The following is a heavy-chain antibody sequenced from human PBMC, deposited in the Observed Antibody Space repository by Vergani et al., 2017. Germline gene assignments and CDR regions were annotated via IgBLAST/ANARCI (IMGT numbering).Heavy chain of an antibody. CDR3: ARDLLDSSGYVHWFDP. D-gene: IGHD3-22*01. CDR1: GFTFDDYG. CDR2: INWNGCST. Sequence: EVQLVESGGGVVRPGGSLRLSCAASGFTFDDYGMSWVRQAPGKGREWVSGINWNGCSTGYADSVKGRFTISRDNAKNSLYLQMNSLRAEDTALYHCARDLLDSSGYVHWFDPWGQGTLVTVSS. J-gene: IGHJ5*02. V-gene: IGHV3-20*01.